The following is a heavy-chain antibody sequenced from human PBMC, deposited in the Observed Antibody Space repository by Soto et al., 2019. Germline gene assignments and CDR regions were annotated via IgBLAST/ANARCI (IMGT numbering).Heavy chain of an antibody. CDR2: INPNSGGT. J-gene: IGHJ5*02. V-gene: IGHV1-2*02. CDR3: ARVKAAAGRGWFDP. Sequence: AAVKVSCKASGYTFTGYYMHWVRQAPGQGLEWMGWINPNSGGTNYAQKFQGRVTMTRDTSISTAYMELSRLRSDDTAVYYCARVKAAAGRGWFDPWGQGTRVTVSS. CDR1: GYTFTGYY. D-gene: IGHD6-13*01.